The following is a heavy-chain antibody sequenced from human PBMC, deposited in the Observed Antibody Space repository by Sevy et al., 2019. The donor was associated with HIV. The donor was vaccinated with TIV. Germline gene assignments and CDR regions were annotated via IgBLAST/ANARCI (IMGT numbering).Heavy chain of an antibody. J-gene: IGHJ1*01. Sequence: ASVKVSCKTSGYRFMSYGISWVRQAPGQGLEWMGWIGTFNGDTNAAPKLQGRVTMTTDTSTSTGYMELRSLRSDDTAVYYCARAPSGSQGPGQYFHYWGQGTLVTVSS. CDR2: IGTFNGDT. V-gene: IGHV1-18*01. CDR1: GYRFMSYG. D-gene: IGHD1-26*01. CDR3: ARAPSGSQGPGQYFHY.